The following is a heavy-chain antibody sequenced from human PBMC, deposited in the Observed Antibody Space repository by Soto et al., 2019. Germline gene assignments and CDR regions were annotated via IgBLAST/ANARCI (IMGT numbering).Heavy chain of an antibody. Sequence: GGSLRLSCSASGFSFSTQYMHWVRQAPGKGLEYVSSISHKDDLTYYADSVKGRFTISRDNSKNTLYLQMSGLRGEDTAVYYCVKDRYVDYWGQGTLVTVSS. CDR2: ISHKDDLT. J-gene: IGHJ4*02. CDR3: VKDRYVDY. V-gene: IGHV3-64D*06. CDR1: GFSFSTQY.